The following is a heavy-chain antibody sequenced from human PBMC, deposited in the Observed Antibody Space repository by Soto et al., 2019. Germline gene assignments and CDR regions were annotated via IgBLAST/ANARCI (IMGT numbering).Heavy chain of an antibody. CDR3: ALSSSPFYGMDV. CDR1: GYTFTGYY. Sequence: ASVNVSCKPSGYTFTGYYMHWVRQAPGQGLECMGWINPNSGGTNYAQKFQGRVTMTRDTSISTAYMELSRLRSDDTAVYYCALSSSPFYGMDVWGQGTTVTVSS. CDR2: INPNSGGT. D-gene: IGHD6-13*01. V-gene: IGHV1-2*02. J-gene: IGHJ6*02.